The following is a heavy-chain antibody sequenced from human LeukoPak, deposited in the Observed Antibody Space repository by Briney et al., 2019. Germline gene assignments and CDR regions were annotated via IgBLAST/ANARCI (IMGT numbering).Heavy chain of an antibody. CDR2: IYRAGST. D-gene: IGHD3-22*01. J-gene: IGHJ4*02. CDR1: GFTVSSND. Sequence: PGGSLRLSCAASGFTVSSNDMSWVRQAPGTGLEWVSVIYRAGSTDYADSMKGRFTISRDNSQNTLYLQMNSLRAEDTAVYYCGALYDSSGYFDYWGQGTLVTVSS. V-gene: IGHV3-53*01. CDR3: GALYDSSGYFDY.